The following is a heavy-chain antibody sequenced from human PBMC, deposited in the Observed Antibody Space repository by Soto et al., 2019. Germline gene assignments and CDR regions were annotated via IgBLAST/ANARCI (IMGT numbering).Heavy chain of an antibody. CDR1: GYTFTSYG. J-gene: IGHJ6*02. D-gene: IGHD3-16*01. Sequence: ASVKVSCKASGYTFTSYGITWVRQAPGQGLEWLGWINGYNGNTNYAQKLQGRVTMTTDTSTSTAYMELRSLRSDDTAVYYCARMGDVPYYYYGMDVWGQGTTVTVSS. CDR2: INGYNGNT. V-gene: IGHV1-18*01. CDR3: ARMGDVPYYYYGMDV.